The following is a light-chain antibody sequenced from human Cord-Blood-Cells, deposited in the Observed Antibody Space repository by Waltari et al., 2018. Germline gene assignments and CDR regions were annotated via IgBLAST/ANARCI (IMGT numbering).Light chain of an antibody. CDR3: CSYAGSRV. J-gene: IGLJ3*02. Sequence: ALTQPASVSGSPGQSITISCTGTSSDVGSYNLVSWYQQHPGKAPKLMIYEGSKRPSGVSNRFSGSKSGNTASLTISGLQAEDEADYYCCSYAGSRVFGGGTKLTVL. CDR1: SSDVGSYNL. CDR2: EGS. V-gene: IGLV2-23*01.